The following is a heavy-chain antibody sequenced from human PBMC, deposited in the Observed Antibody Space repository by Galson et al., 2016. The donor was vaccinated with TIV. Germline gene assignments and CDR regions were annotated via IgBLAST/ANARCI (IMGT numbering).Heavy chain of an antibody. Sequence: SLRLSCAVSGFSLNDYGTHWVRQAPGKGLEWVAVIGYDRITKYYADSVSGRFTISRDTSTNTLSLQMDSLTGEDTAMYYCATSAAFGTRISYVFDSWGQGAIVTVSS. CDR2: IGYDRITK. D-gene: IGHD6-13*01. J-gene: IGHJ4*02. CDR1: GFSLNDYG. V-gene: IGHV3-33*01. CDR3: ATSAAFGTRISYVFDS.